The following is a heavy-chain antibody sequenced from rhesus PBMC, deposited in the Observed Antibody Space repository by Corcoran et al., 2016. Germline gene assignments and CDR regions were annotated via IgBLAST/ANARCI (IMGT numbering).Heavy chain of an antibody. J-gene: IGHJ3*01. CDR2: ISSASSYI. V-gene: IGHV3-136*01. D-gene: IGHD6-25*01. CDR3: TSGADGSWDAFDF. CDR1: GFTFSDYY. Sequence: EVQLVESGGGLVQPGGSLRLSCAASGFTFSDYYMSWVRQAPGKGLEWVSSISSASSYIYYADSVKGRFTISRDNAKNSLSLQMNSLKTEDTAVYYCTSGADGSWDAFDFWGQGLRVTVSS.